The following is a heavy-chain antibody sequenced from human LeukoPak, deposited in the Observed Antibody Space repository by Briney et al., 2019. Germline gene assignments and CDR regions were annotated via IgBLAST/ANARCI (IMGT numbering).Heavy chain of an antibody. CDR2: ISGSGGST. J-gene: IGHJ4*02. V-gene: IGHV3-23*01. CDR1: GFTFSSYA. Sequence: GGSLRLSCAASGFTFSSYALNWVRQAPGKGLEWVSSISGSGGSTYYADSVKGRFTISRDNSKNTLYLQMNGLRAEDTAVYYCAKDLWGIAVAGTIDYWGQGTLVTVSS. CDR3: AKDLWGIAVAGTIDY. D-gene: IGHD6-13*01.